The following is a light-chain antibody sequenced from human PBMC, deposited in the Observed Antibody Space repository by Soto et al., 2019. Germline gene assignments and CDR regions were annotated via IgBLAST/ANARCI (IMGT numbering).Light chain of an antibody. Sequence: QSALTQPASVSGSPGQSITISCTGTSSDVGGYNYVSWYQQHPGKAPKLMIYEVNKRPSGVSHRFSGYRSGNTASLTISGLQAEDEGDYYCCSYVGSDYVFGTGTKLTVL. J-gene: IGLJ1*01. V-gene: IGLV2-23*02. CDR3: CSYVGSDYV. CDR1: SSDVGGYNY. CDR2: EVN.